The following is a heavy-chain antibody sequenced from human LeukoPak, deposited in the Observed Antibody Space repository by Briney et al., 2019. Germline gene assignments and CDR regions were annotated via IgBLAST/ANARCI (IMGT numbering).Heavy chain of an antibody. CDR3: ARRTGDAFDI. D-gene: IGHD3/OR15-3a*01. V-gene: IGHV5-10-1*01. J-gene: IGHJ3*02. CDR2: IDPSDSYT. Sequence: GESLKISCKGSAYSFTTYWIGWVRQVPGKGLEWMGRIDPSDSYTNYSPSFQGHVTISADKSISTAYLQWSSLKASDTAMYYCARRTGDAFDIWGQGTMVTVSS. CDR1: AYSFTTYW.